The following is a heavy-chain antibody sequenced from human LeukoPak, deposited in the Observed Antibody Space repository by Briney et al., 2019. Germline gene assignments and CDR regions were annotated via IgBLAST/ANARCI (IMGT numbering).Heavy chain of an antibody. Sequence: PSETLSLTCTVSGGSISTYSWTWIRQPPGKGLEWIGYIYYDGSTNSNPSLKSRVTISVDTSRNQFSLKLSSVTAADTAVHYCARGDYAYFFDYWGQGTLVTVSS. CDR2: IYYDGST. D-gene: IGHD4-17*01. V-gene: IGHV4-59*01. CDR3: ARGDYAYFFDY. CDR1: GGSISTYS. J-gene: IGHJ4*02.